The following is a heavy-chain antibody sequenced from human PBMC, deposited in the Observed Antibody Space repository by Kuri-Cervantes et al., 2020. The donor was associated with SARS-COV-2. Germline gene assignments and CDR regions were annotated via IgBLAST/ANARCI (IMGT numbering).Heavy chain of an antibody. CDR3: AREVSSEQLVAFDY. CDR2: INHSGST. J-gene: IGHJ4*02. CDR1: GYSISSGYY. Sequence: SETLSLTCTVSGYSISSGYYWSWIRQPPGKGLEWFGEINHSGSTNYNPSLKSRVTISVDTSKNQFSLKLSSVTAADTAVYYCAREVSSEQLVAFDYWGQGTLVTVSS. D-gene: IGHD6-6*01. V-gene: IGHV4-38-2*02.